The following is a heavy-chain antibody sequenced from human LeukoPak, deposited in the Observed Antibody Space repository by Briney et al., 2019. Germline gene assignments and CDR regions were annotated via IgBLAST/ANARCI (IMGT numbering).Heavy chain of an antibody. V-gene: IGHV4-59*01. CDR1: GGSISSYY. CDR3: ANEGGYGHSYGPHPRY. J-gene: IGHJ4*02. D-gene: IGHD5-18*01. CDR2: VYHTGST. Sequence: SETLSLTCTVSGGSISSYYWSWIRQPPGKGLEWIGNVYHTGSTNYNPSLKSRVTISLDTSMSQFSLKLSSVTAADTAVYYCANEGGYGHSYGPHPRYWGQKTL.